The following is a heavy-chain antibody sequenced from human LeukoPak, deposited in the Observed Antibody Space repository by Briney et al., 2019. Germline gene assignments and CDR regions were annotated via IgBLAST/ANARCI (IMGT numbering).Heavy chain of an antibody. J-gene: IGHJ6*02. Sequence: GESLKISCKGSDYSFTNYWIGWVRQMPGKGLEWMGVIYPDDSDTRYSPSFRGHVTISADKSISTAYLQWSSLKDPHTAMYYCARHVHGGYYDGMDVWGQGTPVTVSS. CDR2: IYPDDSDT. CDR3: ARHVHGGYYDGMDV. D-gene: IGHD3-10*01. V-gene: IGHV5-51*01. CDR1: DYSFTNYW.